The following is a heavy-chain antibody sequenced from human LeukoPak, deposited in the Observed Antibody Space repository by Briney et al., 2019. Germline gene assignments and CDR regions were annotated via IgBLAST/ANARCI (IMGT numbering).Heavy chain of an antibody. D-gene: IGHD3-10*01. CDR3: ARGREEGSYYGSGMNWFDP. Sequence: SETLSLTCTVSGGSISSYYWSWIRQPPGKGLEWIGYIYYSGSTNYNPSLKSRVTISVDTSKNQFSLKLSSVTAADTAVYYCARGREEGSYYGSGMNWFDPWGQGTLVTVSS. CDR2: IYYSGST. J-gene: IGHJ5*02. CDR1: GGSISSYY. V-gene: IGHV4-59*01.